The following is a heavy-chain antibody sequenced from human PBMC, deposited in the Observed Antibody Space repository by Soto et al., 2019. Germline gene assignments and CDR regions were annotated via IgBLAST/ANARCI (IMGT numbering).Heavy chain of an antibody. CDR3: TKDFPYYYYGMDV. V-gene: IGHV3-15*01. CDR1: GFTFSNAW. Sequence: EVQLVESGGGLVKHGGSLRLSCAASGFTFSNAWMSWVRQAPGNGLEWVGRIKSKTDGGTTDYAAPVKGRFTISRDDSTNTLYLQMNSLKTADTAVYYCTKDFPYYYYGMDVWGQGTTVTFAS. CDR2: IKSKTDGGTT. J-gene: IGHJ6*02.